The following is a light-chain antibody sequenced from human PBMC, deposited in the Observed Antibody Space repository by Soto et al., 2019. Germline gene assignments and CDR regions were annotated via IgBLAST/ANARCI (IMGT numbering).Light chain of an antibody. CDR1: QTVRNNY. J-gene: IGKJ1*01. CDR2: DAS. V-gene: IGKV3-20*01. Sequence: EFVLTQSPGTLSLSPGERATLSCRASQTVRNNYLAWYQQKPGQAPRLLIYDASSRATGIPDRFSGGGSGTDFTLTISSLQSEDFAVYYCQQYSNWPRTFGQGTKVDIK. CDR3: QQYSNWPRT.